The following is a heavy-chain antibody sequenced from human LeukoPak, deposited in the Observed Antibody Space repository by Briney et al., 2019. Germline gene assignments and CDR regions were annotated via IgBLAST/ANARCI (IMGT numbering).Heavy chain of an antibody. CDR2: INPNSGGT. D-gene: IGHD5-18*01. CDR3: ARDRARYTHRPPDY. V-gene: IGHV1-2*02. J-gene: IGHJ4*02. Sequence: ASVNVSCKASGYTLTGYYMHWVRQAPAQGLEWMGCINPNSGGTNSAQKFQGRVSITRDTSIRTAYIELNWPRSDDPAVYYCARDRARYTHRPPDYWGKGTLVTVSS. CDR1: GYTLTGYY.